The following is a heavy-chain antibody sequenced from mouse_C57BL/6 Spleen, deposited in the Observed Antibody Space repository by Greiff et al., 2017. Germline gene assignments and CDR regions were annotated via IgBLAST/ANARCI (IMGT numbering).Heavy chain of an antibody. CDR3: AREGAYYSLDY. CDR2: IYPGDGDT. V-gene: IGHV1-82*01. J-gene: IGHJ2*01. CDR1: GYAFSSSW. Sequence: QVQLKESGPELVKPGASVKISCKASGYAFSSSWMNWVKQRPGKGLEWIGRIYPGDGDTNYNGKFKGKATLTADKSSSTAYMQLSSLTSEDSAVYCCAREGAYYSLDYWGQGTTLTVSS. D-gene: IGHD2-12*01.